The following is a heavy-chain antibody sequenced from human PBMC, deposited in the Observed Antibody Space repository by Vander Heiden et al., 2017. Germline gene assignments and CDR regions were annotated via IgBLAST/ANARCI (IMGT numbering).Heavy chain of an antibody. V-gene: IGHV4-30-4*01. J-gene: IGHJ4*02. CDR2: IYYSGSA. CDR3: ARVIYYDSSGRYYFDS. D-gene: IGHD3-22*01. CDR1: GGSISSGAYY. Sequence: QVQLQESGPRLVKPSQTLSLTCTVSGGSISSGAYYWSWIRQPPGKGLEWIGYIYYSGSAYYNPSLKSRVTISVDTSKNQFSLKLSSVTAADTAVYYCARVIYYDSSGRYYFDSWGQGTLVTVSS.